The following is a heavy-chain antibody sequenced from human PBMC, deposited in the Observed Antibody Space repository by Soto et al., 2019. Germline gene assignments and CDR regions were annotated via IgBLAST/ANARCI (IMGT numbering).Heavy chain of an antibody. J-gene: IGHJ4*02. D-gene: IGHD1-26*01. V-gene: IGHV3-73*01. CDR3: TRGPIGKWELVRGADY. Sequence: EVKLVESGGGLVQPGGSLKLSCAASGLNVAGFAMHWVRQAPGKGLEWVGRIRSATNNYATEYAASVKGRFTISRDDSNDTTYVQMNNLKTEDTAMYYCTRGPIGKWELVRGADYWGQGTLVTVSS. CDR2: IRSATNNYAT. CDR1: GLNVAGFA.